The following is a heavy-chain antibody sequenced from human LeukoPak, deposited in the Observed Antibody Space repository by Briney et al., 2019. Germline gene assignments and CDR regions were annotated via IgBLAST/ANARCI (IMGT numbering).Heavy chain of an antibody. V-gene: IGHV4-39*01. CDR2: IHYTGST. CDR3: ARGRPRGAPFDY. CDR1: GGSISSSSYS. Sequence: PSETLSLTCTVSGGSISSSSYSWGWIRQPPGKGLEWIGSIHYTGSTSYNPSLKSRVTISVHTSKNQFSLQLSSVTAADTAVYYCARGRPRGAPFDYWGQGTLVTVSS. J-gene: IGHJ4*02. D-gene: IGHD3-10*01.